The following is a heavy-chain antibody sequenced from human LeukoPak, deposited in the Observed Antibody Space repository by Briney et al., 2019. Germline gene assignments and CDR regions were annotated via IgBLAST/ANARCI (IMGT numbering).Heavy chain of an antibody. CDR1: GFTFSSHW. D-gene: IGHD1-1*01. CDR3: ARWRTTNWSEFDY. V-gene: IGHV3-7*05. Sequence: GGSLRLSYSASGFTFSSHWVAWLRQAPGKGLEYVAYINQDGSEIYYVDSVKGRFTVSRDNAKNSLYLQMNSLRAEDTAVYFCARWRTTNWSEFDYWGQGTLVTVSS. J-gene: IGHJ4*02. CDR2: INQDGSEI.